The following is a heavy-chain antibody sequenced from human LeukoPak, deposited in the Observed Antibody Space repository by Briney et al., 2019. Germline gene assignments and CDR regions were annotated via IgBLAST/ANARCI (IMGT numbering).Heavy chain of an antibody. CDR3: ARDYDYVWGSYRYFAFDI. J-gene: IGHJ3*02. V-gene: IGHV1-46*01. D-gene: IGHD3-16*02. CDR1: GYTFTSYY. CDR2: INPSGGST. Sequence: GASVKVSCKASGYTFTSYYMHWVRQAPGQGLGWMGIINPSGGSTNYAQKFQGRVTITADKSTSTAYMELSSLRSEDTAVYYCARDYDYVWGSYRYFAFDIWGQGTMVTVSS.